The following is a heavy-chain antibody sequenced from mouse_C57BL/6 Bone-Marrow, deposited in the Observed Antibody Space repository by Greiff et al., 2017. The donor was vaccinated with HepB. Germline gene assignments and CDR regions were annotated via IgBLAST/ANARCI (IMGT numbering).Heavy chain of an antibody. Sequence: QVQLQQSGAELARPGASVKLSCKASGYTFTSYGISWVKQRTGQGLEWIGEIYPRSGNTYYNEKFKGKATLTADKSSSTAYMELRSLTSEDSAVYFCARPNYYGSRGDYWGQGTTLTVSS. D-gene: IGHD1-1*01. J-gene: IGHJ2*01. CDR1: GYTFTSYG. V-gene: IGHV1-81*01. CDR3: ARPNYYGSRGDY. CDR2: IYPRSGNT.